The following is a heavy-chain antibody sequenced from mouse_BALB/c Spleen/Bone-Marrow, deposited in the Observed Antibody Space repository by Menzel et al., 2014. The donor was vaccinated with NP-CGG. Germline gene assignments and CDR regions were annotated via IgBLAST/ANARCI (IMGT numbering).Heavy chain of an antibody. V-gene: IGHV14-1*02. D-gene: IGHD2-4*01. J-gene: IGHJ2*01. CDR3: AMITTY. CDR1: GFNIKDYY. Sequence: DVQLPESGASVVSPLALCKISCKASGFNIKDYYMHWVKQRPEQGLEWIGWIDPENGNTIYDPKFQGKASITADTSSNTAYLQLSSLTSEDTAVYYCAMITTYWGQGTTLTVSS. CDR2: IDPENGNT.